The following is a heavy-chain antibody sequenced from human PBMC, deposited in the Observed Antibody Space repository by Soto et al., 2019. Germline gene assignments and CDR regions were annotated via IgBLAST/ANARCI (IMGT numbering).Heavy chain of an antibody. Sequence: SETLSLTCTVSGGSISSGGYYWSWIRQHPGKGLEWIGYIYYSGSTYYNPSLKSRVTISVDTSKSQFSLKLSSVTAADTAVYYCARASYDILTGYYLGYAFDIWGQGTMVTVSS. J-gene: IGHJ3*02. D-gene: IGHD3-9*01. CDR3: ARASYDILTGYYLGYAFDI. CDR1: GGSISSGGYY. V-gene: IGHV4-31*03. CDR2: IYYSGST.